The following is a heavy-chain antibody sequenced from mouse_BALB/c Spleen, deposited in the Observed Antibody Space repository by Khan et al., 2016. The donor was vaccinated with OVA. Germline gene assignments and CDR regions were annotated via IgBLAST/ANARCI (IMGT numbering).Heavy chain of an antibody. CDR1: GFTFSSYA. D-gene: IGHD3-3*01. CDR2: ISSGGSYT. V-gene: IGHV5-9-3*01. CDR3: ARQDKDAWFAY. J-gene: IGHJ3*01. Sequence: EVELVESGGGLVKPGGSLKLSCAASGFTFSSYAMSWVRQTPEKRLEWVATISSGGSYTYYPDSVKGRFTISRDNAKNTLYLQMSSLRSEDTAMYYCARQDKDAWFAYWGQGTLVTVSA.